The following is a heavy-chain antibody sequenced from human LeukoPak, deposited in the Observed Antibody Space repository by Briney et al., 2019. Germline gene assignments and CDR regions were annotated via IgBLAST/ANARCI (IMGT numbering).Heavy chain of an antibody. Sequence: SETLSLTCAVYGDSFSGYFWSWIRQSPAKGLEWLGEVDDRGNIFYNPSLKSRVTISADTAKNQFSLKVMSVTAADTAVYYCARKWVHNTLDIWGQGTMVTVSS. CDR2: VDDRGNI. CDR3: ARKWVHNTLDI. V-gene: IGHV4-34*01. CDR1: GDSFSGYF. J-gene: IGHJ3*02. D-gene: IGHD1-26*01.